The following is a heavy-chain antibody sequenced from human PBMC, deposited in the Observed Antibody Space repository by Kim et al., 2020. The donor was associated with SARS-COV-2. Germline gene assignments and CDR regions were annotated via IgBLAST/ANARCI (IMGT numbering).Heavy chain of an antibody. CDR1: GGSISSGGYY. Sequence: SETLSLTCTVSGGSISSGGYYWSWIRQHPGKGLEWIGYIYYSGSTYYNPSLKSRVTISVDTSKNQFSLKLSSVTAADTAVYYCAREAYGDSEYFQHWGQGTLVTVSS. CDR3: AREAYGDSEYFQH. D-gene: IGHD4-17*01. J-gene: IGHJ1*01. V-gene: IGHV4-31*03. CDR2: IYYSGST.